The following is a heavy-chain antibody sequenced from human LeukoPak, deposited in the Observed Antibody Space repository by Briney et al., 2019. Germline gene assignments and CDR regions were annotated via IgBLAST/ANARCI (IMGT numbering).Heavy chain of an antibody. CDR1: GYTFTGYY. Sequence: ASVKVSCKASGYTFTGYYMHWVRQAPGQGLEWMGWINPNSGGTNYAQKFQGRVTMTRDTSISTAYMELSRLRSDDTAVYYCALPGDSSGYYSDYWGQGTLVTVSS. J-gene: IGHJ4*02. CDR3: ALPGDSSGYYSDY. CDR2: INPNSGGT. V-gene: IGHV1-2*02. D-gene: IGHD3-22*01.